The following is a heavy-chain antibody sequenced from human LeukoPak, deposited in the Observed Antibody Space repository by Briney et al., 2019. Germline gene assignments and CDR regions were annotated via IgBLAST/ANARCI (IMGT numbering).Heavy chain of an antibody. Sequence: GSLRLSCAASGFTFSTYWMTWVRQAPGTGLEWVANIKEDGSEMSYVDSVKGRFTISRDNAKNSLSLEMSSLRAEDTAVYYCARQRYSDYWGQGTLVTVSS. D-gene: IGHD2-15*01. CDR1: GFTFSTYW. CDR2: IKEDGSEM. V-gene: IGHV3-7*01. J-gene: IGHJ4*02. CDR3: ARQRYSDY.